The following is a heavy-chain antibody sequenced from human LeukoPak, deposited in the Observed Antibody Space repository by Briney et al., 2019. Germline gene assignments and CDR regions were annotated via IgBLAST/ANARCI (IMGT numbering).Heavy chain of an antibody. CDR1: GFTFSSYS. Sequence: TGGSLRLSCAASGFTFSSYSMNWVRQAPGKGLERVSSISSSSSYIFYADSVKGRFTISRDNAQNSLFLELNSLRGEDTAVYYCARERNFYYFDYWGQGALVTVSS. CDR3: ARERNFYYFDY. V-gene: IGHV3-21*01. CDR2: ISSSSSYI. D-gene: IGHD3-3*01. J-gene: IGHJ4*02.